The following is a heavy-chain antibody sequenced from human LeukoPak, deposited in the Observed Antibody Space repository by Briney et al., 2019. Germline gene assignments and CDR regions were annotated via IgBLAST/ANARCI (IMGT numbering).Heavy chain of an antibody. Sequence: SETLSLTCSVSGGSVSSYYWSWIRQPPGKGLEWIGYVYYTGSTNYNPSLKSRVTMFEDKSKNQFSLKLNSVTAADTAVYYCARRVTSNCFDPWGQGTLVTVSS. CDR2: VYYTGST. V-gene: IGHV4-59*08. CDR3: ARRVTSNCFDP. CDR1: GGSVSSYY. D-gene: IGHD2-21*02. J-gene: IGHJ5*02.